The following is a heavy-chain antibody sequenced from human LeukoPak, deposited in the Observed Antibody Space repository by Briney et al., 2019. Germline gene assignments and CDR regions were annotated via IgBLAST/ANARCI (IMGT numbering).Heavy chain of an antibody. CDR3: ARHGDGGPAEYFRH. Sequence: SETLSLTCTVSGGSISSGIYYWGWIRQPPGKGLEWIGSIYYRGNTYYNPSLKSRVTLSVDTSKNQFSLNLSSVTAADTAVYYCARHGDGGPAEYFRHWGQGTLVTVSS. V-gene: IGHV4-39*01. D-gene: IGHD3-10*01. J-gene: IGHJ1*01. CDR2: IYYRGNT. CDR1: GGSISSGIYY.